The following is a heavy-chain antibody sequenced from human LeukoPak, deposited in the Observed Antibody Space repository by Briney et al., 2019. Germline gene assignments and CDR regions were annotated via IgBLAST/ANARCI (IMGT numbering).Heavy chain of an antibody. CDR2: ISYEGGTQ. Sequence: GGSLRLSCAASGVTLSPYGMHWVRQAPGKGLEWVAVISYEGGTQHYADSVKGRFTISRDTSKNTLFLQMNSLRAEDTAVYYCAKDKGLLRGLFDYWGQGTLVTVSS. CDR3: AKDKGLLRGLFDY. CDR1: GVTLSPYG. V-gene: IGHV3-30*18. J-gene: IGHJ4*02. D-gene: IGHD3-10*01.